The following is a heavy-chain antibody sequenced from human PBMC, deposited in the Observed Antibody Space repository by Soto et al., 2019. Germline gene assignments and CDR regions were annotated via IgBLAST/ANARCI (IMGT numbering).Heavy chain of an antibody. CDR1: ACSISSSSYY. Sequence: QLQLQESGPGLVKPSETLSLTCTVSACSISSSSYYWGWIRQPPGKVLEWIGSIYYSGSTYYNPSLRSRVNISLDTSKNQFSLKLSSVPGADTALYYCARHNAVTMVRGVIWFDTWGQGTLVTVSS. CDR3: ARHNAVTMVRGVIWFDT. CDR2: IYYSGST. J-gene: IGHJ5*02. V-gene: IGHV4-39*01. D-gene: IGHD3-10*01.